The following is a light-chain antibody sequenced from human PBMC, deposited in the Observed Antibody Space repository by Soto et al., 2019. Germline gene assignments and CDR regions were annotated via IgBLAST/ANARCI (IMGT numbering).Light chain of an antibody. J-gene: IGKJ5*01. V-gene: IGKV3-11*01. Sequence: EIVLTQSPATLSLSPGERATLSCRASQSVTTCLAWYQQKPGQAPRLVMYDVSNRAAGIPGRFSGSGSGTDFTLTISSLEPEDFAVYYCQQRSKWPITFGQGTRLEI. CDR3: QQRSKWPIT. CDR1: QSVTTC. CDR2: DVS.